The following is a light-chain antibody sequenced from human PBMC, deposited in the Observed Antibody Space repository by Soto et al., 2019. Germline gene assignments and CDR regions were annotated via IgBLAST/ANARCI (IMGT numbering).Light chain of an antibody. CDR1: NSGVGGYNY. CDR3: SSYTTSNTRQIV. Sequence: QSALTQPASVSGAPGQSITISFTGTNSGVGGYNYVSWYQHHPGKAPKLIIYDVTNRPSGVSNPFSGSKSGNTASLTISGLQPEDEADYYCSSYTTSNTRQIVFGTGTKVTVL. V-gene: IGLV2-14*03. J-gene: IGLJ1*01. CDR2: DVT.